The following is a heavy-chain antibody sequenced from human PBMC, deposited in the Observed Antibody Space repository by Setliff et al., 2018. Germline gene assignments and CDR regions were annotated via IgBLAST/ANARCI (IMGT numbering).Heavy chain of an antibody. CDR2: IQKRGSTTT. V-gene: IGHV4-59*01. CDR3: ARDQFSSGWYGPPESYFDC. J-gene: IGHJ4*02. Sequence: PSETLSLTCIVSGDSISGYFWSWIRQAPGKGLEWIGYIQKRGSTTTKYNPSLGSRISMSIDTSKNQFSLRLSSVSDGDTAVYYCARDQFSSGWYGPPESYFDCWGQGTQVTVSS. D-gene: IGHD6-19*01. CDR1: GDSISGYF.